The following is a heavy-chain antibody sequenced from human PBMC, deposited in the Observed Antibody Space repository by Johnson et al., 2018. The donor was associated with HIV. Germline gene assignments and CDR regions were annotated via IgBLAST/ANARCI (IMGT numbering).Heavy chain of an antibody. D-gene: IGHD5-24*01. CDR3: ARESRDGPNLRAFDI. J-gene: IGHJ3*02. V-gene: IGHV3-13*01. Sequence: VQLVESGGGLVQPGGSLRLSCAASGFTFTRYWMRWVRQAPGKGLEWVSAIGEVSGTYCSDSVKGRFSMSRENVKNSLYLQMNNLIAGDTAVYFCARESRDGPNLRAFDIWGQGTTVIVSS. CDR1: GFTFTRYW. CDR2: IGEVSGT.